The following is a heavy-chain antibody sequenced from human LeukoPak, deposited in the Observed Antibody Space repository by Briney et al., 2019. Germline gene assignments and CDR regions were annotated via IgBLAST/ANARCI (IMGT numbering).Heavy chain of an antibody. CDR1: GGSIRSSYYY. D-gene: IGHD3-22*01. J-gene: IGHJ4*02. CDR2: IYYSGST. CDR3: ARDRAYYDSIRRSYFDY. Sequence: SETLSLTCTVSGGSIRSSYYYWGWIRQHPGKGLEWIGYIYYSGSTYYNPSLKSRVTISVDTSKNQFSLKLSSVTAADTAVYYCARDRAYYDSIRRSYFDYWGQGTLVTVSS. V-gene: IGHV4-31*03.